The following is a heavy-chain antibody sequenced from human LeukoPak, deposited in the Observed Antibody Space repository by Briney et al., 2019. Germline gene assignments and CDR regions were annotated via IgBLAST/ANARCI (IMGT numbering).Heavy chain of an antibody. CDR1: GYSISSGYY. CDR3: ARVDIVVVPAASQYYFDY. Sequence: KPSETLSLTRAVPGYSISSGYYWGWIRQPPGKGLEWIGRIYHSGSTYYNPSLKSRVTISVDTSKNQFSLKLSSVTAADTAVYYCARVDIVVVPAASQYYFDYWGQGTLVTVSS. V-gene: IGHV4-38-2*01. D-gene: IGHD2-2*01. J-gene: IGHJ4*02. CDR2: IYHSGST.